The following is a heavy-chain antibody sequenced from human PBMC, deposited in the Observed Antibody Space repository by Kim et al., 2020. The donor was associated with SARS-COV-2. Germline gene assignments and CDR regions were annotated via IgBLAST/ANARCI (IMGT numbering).Heavy chain of an antibody. J-gene: IGHJ4*02. Sequence: GGSLRLSCAASGFTFSSYGMHWVRQAPGKGLEWVAVISYDGSNKYYADSVKGRFTISRDNSKNTLYLQMNSLRAKDTAVYYCARAVAGRIDYWGQGTLVTVSS. V-gene: IGHV3-33*05. D-gene: IGHD6-19*01. CDR3: ARAVAGRIDY. CDR1: GFTFSSYG. CDR2: ISYDGSNK.